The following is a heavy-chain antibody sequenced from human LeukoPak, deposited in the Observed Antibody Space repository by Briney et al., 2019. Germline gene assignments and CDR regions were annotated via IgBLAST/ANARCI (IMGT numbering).Heavy chain of an antibody. Sequence: KTSETLSLTCTVSGGSISSGSYYWSWIRQPAGKGLEWIGRIYTSGSTNYNPSLKSRVTISVDTSKNQFSLKLSSVIAADTAVYYCARVLWELGEGYFDYWGQGTLVTVSS. J-gene: IGHJ4*02. CDR3: ARVLWELGEGYFDY. CDR1: GGSISSGSYY. V-gene: IGHV4-61*02. D-gene: IGHD1-26*01. CDR2: IYTSGST.